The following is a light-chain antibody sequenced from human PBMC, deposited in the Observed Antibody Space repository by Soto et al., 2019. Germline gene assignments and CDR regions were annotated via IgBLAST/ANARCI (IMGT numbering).Light chain of an antibody. V-gene: IGKV3-15*01. CDR3: NQSRTGPGR. Sequence: EILMTQSPATLSVSPGERATLSCRASQSVSSNLAWYQQKPGQAPRLLIYAASTRPTGIPARFSGSGSGTEFTLPISSRHPENFAVYSCNQSRTGPGRFGQGPKGEI. CDR1: QSVSSN. J-gene: IGKJ1*01. CDR2: AAS.